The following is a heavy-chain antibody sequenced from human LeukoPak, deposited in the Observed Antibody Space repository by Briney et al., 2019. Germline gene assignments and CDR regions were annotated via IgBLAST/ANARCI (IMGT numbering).Heavy chain of an antibody. V-gene: IGHV4-39*01. J-gene: IGHJ3*02. Sequence: SETLSLTCAVSGGSIRSTACYWVWIRQPPGKGLEWIGTIYYSGSTNYDPSLKSRVTISLDMSKNQFSLKLNSVTAADTAMYYCARHPQPFDIWGHGTMVTVSS. D-gene: IGHD6-13*01. CDR3: ARHPQPFDI. CDR1: GGSIRSTACY. CDR2: IYYSGST.